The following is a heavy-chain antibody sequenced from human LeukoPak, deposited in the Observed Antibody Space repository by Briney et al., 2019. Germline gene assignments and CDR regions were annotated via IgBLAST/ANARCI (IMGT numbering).Heavy chain of an antibody. CDR3: ARTMGTSTSSTLDY. J-gene: IGHJ4*02. Sequence: LGESLKISCKASRYSFTTYWIAWVRQMPGKGLEWMGIIYPGDSDTRYSPSFQGQVTISADKSITTAYLQWSGLKASDTAIYYCARTMGTSTSSTLDYWGQGTLVTVSS. CDR2: IYPGDSDT. D-gene: IGHD2-2*01. CDR1: RYSFTTYW. V-gene: IGHV5-51*01.